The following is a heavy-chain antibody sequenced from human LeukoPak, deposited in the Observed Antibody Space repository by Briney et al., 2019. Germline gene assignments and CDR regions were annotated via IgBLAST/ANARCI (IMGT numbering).Heavy chain of an antibody. D-gene: IGHD2-2*02. V-gene: IGHV4-59*08. CDR3: ARGGCSSTSCYKVSGVWFDP. CDR1: GGSMTTHH. Sequence: PSETLSLTCTVSGGSMTTHHWNWIRQTPGKGLEWIGYVFDSGRTKENPSLKSRVTISVDTSKNQFSLKLSSVTAADTAVYYCARGGCSSTSCYKVSGVWFDPWGQGTLVTVSS. J-gene: IGHJ5*02. CDR2: VFDSGRT.